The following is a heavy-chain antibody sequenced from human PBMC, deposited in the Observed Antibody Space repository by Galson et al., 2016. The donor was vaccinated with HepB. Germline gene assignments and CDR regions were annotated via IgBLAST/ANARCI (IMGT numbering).Heavy chain of an antibody. CDR1: GDSVSSNTAG. Sequence: CAISGDSVSSNTAGWNWIRQSPSRGLEWLGKTYYWSKWYNDYSVSLKGRITITSDTSKNQFSLHLNSVTPEDTAVYYCAREPPVVPPTYYYYMDVWGEGTTVTVSS. V-gene: IGHV6-1*01. CDR2: TYYWSKWYN. D-gene: IGHD2-2*01. CDR3: AREPPVVPPTYYYYMDV. J-gene: IGHJ6*03.